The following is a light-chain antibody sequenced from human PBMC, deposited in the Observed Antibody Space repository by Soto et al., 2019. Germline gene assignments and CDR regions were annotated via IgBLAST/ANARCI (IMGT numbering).Light chain of an antibody. Sequence: EMVLTQSPGTLSLSPGERATLSCRASQSVSKYLAWYQQKPGQAPRLLIYDASSRPTGIPDGFSGSGSGTDFTLTISRLEPEDFAVYYCQQYGSSPWTFGQGTQGEIK. J-gene: IGKJ1*01. CDR3: QQYGSSPWT. CDR1: QSVSKY. V-gene: IGKV3-20*01. CDR2: DAS.